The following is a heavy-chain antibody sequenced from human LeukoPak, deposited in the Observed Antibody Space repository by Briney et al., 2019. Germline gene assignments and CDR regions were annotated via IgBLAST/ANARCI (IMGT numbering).Heavy chain of an antibody. V-gene: IGHV3-23*01. CDR2: ITGGGTRA. J-gene: IGHJ4*02. Sequence: PGGSLRLSCAASGLTFSNYAMSWVRQAPGKGLEWVSSITGGGTRAYYADSVKGRFTISRDNSGYMLHLQMNSLRAEDTAVYYCASRSSIVAATVLFDYWGQGTLVTVSS. CDR1: GLTFSNYA. D-gene: IGHD6-13*01. CDR3: ASRSSIVAATVLFDY.